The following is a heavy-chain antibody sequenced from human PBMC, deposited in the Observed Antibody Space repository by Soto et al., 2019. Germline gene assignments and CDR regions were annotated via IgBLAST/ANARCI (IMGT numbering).Heavy chain of an antibody. Sequence: PSETLSLTCTVSGGSISSYYWSWIRQPPGKGLEWIGYIYYSGSTNYNPSLKSRVTISVDTSKNQFSLKLSSVTAADTAVYYCARNPGYSSGWYRGNYFDYWGQGTLVTVSS. V-gene: IGHV4-59*01. J-gene: IGHJ4*02. CDR3: ARNPGYSSGWYRGNYFDY. D-gene: IGHD6-19*01. CDR1: GGSISSYY. CDR2: IYYSGST.